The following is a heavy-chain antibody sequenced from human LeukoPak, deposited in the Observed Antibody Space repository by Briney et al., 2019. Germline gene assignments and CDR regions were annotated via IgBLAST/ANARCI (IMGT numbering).Heavy chain of an antibody. Sequence: GGSLRLSCAASGCTFDDYAMHWVRQAPGKGLEWVSGISWNSGSIGYADSVKGRFTISRDNAKNSLYLQMNSLRAEDMALYYCAKARDSSGYPLGYYFDYWGQGTLVTVSS. J-gene: IGHJ4*02. CDR2: ISWNSGSI. V-gene: IGHV3-9*03. CDR1: GCTFDDYA. D-gene: IGHD3-22*01. CDR3: AKARDSSGYPLGYYFDY.